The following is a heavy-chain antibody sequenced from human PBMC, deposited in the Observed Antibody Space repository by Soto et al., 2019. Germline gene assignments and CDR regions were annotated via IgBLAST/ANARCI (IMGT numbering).Heavy chain of an antibody. V-gene: IGHV3-74*01. J-gene: IGHJ4*02. D-gene: IGHD6-19*01. CDR1: GFTFSSYW. CDR3: ARISWLVPYDY. CDR2: INSDGSST. Sequence: SLRLSCAASGFTFSSYWMHWVRQSPGKGRVWVSRINSDGSSTSYADSVKGRFTISRDNAKNTLYLQMNSLRAEDTAVYYCARISWLVPYDYWGQGTMVTVSS.